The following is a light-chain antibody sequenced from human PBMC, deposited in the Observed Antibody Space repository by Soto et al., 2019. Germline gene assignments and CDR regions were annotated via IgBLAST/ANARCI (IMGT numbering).Light chain of an antibody. CDR3: QQYNSYPWT. CDR2: KAS. V-gene: IGKV1-5*03. Sequence: DIQMTQSPSTLSGSVGDRVTITCRASQTISSWLAWYQQKQGKAPKILIYKASTLKSGVPSRFRGSGSGTEFTLTITRLQPDDFATYYCQQYNSYPWTFGQGTKVDIK. CDR1: QTISSW. J-gene: IGKJ1*01.